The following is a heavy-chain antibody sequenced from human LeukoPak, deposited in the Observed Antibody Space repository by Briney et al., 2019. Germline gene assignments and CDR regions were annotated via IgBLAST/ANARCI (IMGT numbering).Heavy chain of an antibody. V-gene: IGHV4-59*01. CDR3: ACLMTLDAFDI. J-gene: IGHJ3*02. Sequence: SETLSLTCTVSGGSISNYYWSWIRQPPGKGLQWIGYIYYSGSTNYNPSLKSRVTMSLDTSKNQFSLKLSSVTAADTAVYYCACLMTLDAFDIWGQGTMVTVSS. CDR1: GGSISNYY. CDR2: IYYSGST. D-gene: IGHD2-8*01.